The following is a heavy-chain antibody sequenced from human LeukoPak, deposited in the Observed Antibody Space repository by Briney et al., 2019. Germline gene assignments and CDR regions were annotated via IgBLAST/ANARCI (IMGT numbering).Heavy chain of an antibody. V-gene: IGHV1-18*01. CDR3: ARVPAPLRLGFEFDP. Sequence: GASVKVSCKACGYTFTSYGISWVRQAPGQGLEWMGWISAYNGNTNYAQKLQGRVTMTTDTSTSTAYMELSRLRSDDTAVYNCARVPAPLRLGFEFDPWGQGTLVTVSS. CDR1: GYTFTSYG. CDR2: ISAYNGNT. J-gene: IGHJ5*02. D-gene: IGHD3-10*01.